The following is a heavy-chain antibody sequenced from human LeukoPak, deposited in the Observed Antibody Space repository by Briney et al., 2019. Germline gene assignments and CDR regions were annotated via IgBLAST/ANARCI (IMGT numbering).Heavy chain of an antibody. Sequence: GGSLRLSRAASGFTLSSYWMSWVRQAPGKGLEWVANIKQDGSEKYYVDSVKGRFTISRDNAKDSLYLQMNSLRAEDTAVYYCARARMVATADDYWGQGTLVTVSS. D-gene: IGHD5-12*01. CDR2: IKQDGSEK. J-gene: IGHJ4*02. V-gene: IGHV3-7*01. CDR3: ARARMVATADDY. CDR1: GFTLSSYW.